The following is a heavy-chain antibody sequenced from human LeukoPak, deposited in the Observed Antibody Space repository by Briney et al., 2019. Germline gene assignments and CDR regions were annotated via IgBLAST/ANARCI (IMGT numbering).Heavy chain of an antibody. CDR2: INHSGST. Sequence: SETLSLTCAVYGGSFSGYYWSWIRQPPGKGLEWIGEINHSGSTNYNPSLKSRVTISVDTSKNQFSLKLSSVTAADTAVYYCARGVVATIGSIDYWGQGTLVTVSS. CDR3: ARGVVATIGSIDY. CDR1: GGSFSGYY. V-gene: IGHV4-34*01. J-gene: IGHJ4*02. D-gene: IGHD5-12*01.